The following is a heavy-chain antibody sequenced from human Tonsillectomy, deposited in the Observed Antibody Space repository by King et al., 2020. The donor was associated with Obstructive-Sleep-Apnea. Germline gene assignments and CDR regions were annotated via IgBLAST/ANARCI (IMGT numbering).Heavy chain of an antibody. D-gene: IGHD3-16*01. V-gene: IGHV3-30*18. CDR1: GFTFTSYG. Sequence: QLVQSGGGVVQPGRSLRLSCVASGFTFTSYGMHWVRQAPGKGLEWVAVISYEGSKKYYADSVKGRFTISRDDSKNTLYLQMNSLRTEDTAVYYCAKDSGGAFWTYDLHEKSYYFDYWGQGTLVTVSS. J-gene: IGHJ4*02. CDR3: AKDSGGAFWTYDLHEKSYYFDY. CDR2: ISYEGSKK.